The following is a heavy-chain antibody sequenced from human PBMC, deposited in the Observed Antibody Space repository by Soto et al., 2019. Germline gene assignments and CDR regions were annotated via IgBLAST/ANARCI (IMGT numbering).Heavy chain of an antibody. D-gene: IGHD6-13*01. V-gene: IGHV3-30*18. CDR3: AKKSSSWYIDY. J-gene: IGHJ4*02. CDR2: ISYDGSNK. Sequence: VQLVESGGGVVQPGRSLRLSCAASGFTFSSYGMHWVRQAPGKGLEWVAVISYDGSNKYYADSVKGRFTISRDNSKNTLYLQMNSLRAEDTAVYYCAKKSSSWYIDYWGQGTLVTVSS. CDR1: GFTFSSYG.